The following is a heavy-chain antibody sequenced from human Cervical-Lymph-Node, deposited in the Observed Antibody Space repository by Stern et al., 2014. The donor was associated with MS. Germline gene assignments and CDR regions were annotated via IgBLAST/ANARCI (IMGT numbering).Heavy chain of an antibody. Sequence: VQLVESGGGVVQPGRSLRLSCAASGFTFSTYAMHWVRQAPGKGLEWVAVVSYDGGNKSYADSVRGRFPISRDNSKNMLYLQMNSLGAEDTAVYYCARDLGSSAWHDHYGKDVWGQGTTVTVSS. D-gene: IGHD6-19*01. J-gene: IGHJ6*02. CDR3: ARDLGSSAWHDHYGKDV. V-gene: IGHV3-30*01. CDR2: VSYDGGNK. CDR1: GFTFSTYA.